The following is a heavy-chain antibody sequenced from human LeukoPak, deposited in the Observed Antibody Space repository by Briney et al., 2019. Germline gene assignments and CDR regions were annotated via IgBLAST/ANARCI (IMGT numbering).Heavy chain of an antibody. Sequence: SETLSLTCTVSGGSISSSSYYWGWIRQPPGKGLEWIGSIYYSGSTYYNPSLKSRVTISVDTSKNQFSLKLSSVTAADTAVYYCARGVFSLRYFDLWGRGTLVTVSS. CDR2: IYYSGST. CDR1: GGSISSSSYY. D-gene: IGHD3-9*01. J-gene: IGHJ2*01. V-gene: IGHV4-39*07. CDR3: ARGVFSLRYFDL.